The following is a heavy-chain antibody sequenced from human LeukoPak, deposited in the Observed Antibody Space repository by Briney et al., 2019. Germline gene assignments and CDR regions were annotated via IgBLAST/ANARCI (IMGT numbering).Heavy chain of an antibody. Sequence: GGSLRLSCAASGFTFSTYWMHWVRQAPGKGLVWVSQINTDGNSTTYADSVKGRFTVSRDNAKNTLYLQMSSLRAEDTAVYYCARELASGDWGQGTLVTVSS. CDR1: GFTFSTYW. CDR3: ARELASGD. D-gene: IGHD6-13*01. V-gene: IGHV3-74*01. J-gene: IGHJ4*02. CDR2: INTDGNST.